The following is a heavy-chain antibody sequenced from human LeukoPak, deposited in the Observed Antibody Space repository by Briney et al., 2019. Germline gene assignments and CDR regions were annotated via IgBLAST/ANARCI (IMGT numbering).Heavy chain of an antibody. D-gene: IGHD6-19*01. J-gene: IGHJ4*02. V-gene: IGHV3-21*01. CDR2: ITSISNYI. CDR1: GFTFSSYS. CDR3: ARVGYSSGWRAPDFDY. Sequence: PGGSLRLSCAASGFTFSSYSMDWVRQAPGRGLEWVSSITSISNYIYYADSVKGRFTISRDNAKNSLYLQMNSLRADDTAVYYCARVGYSSGWRAPDFDYWGQGTLVTVSS.